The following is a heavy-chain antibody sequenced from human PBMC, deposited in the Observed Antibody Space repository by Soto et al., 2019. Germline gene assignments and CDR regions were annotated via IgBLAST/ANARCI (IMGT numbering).Heavy chain of an antibody. V-gene: IGHV4-4*02. D-gene: IGHD2-15*01. CDR2: IYHSGST. CDR1: GGSISSSNW. CDR3: ARASHIVVVVAATIRDGMDV. J-gene: IGHJ6*02. Sequence: PSETLSLTCAVSGGSISSSNWWSWVRQPPGKGMEWIGEIYHSGSTNYNPSLKSRVTISVDKSKNQFSLKLSSVTAADTAVYYCARASHIVVVVAATIRDGMDVWAQGTTVTVSS.